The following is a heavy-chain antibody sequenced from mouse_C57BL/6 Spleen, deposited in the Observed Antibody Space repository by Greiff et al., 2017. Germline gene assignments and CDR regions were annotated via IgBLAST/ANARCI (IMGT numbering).Heavy chain of an antibody. D-gene: IGHD2-2*01. Sequence: EVKLQESGGDLVKPGGSLKLSCAASGFTFSSYGMSWVRQTPDKRLEWVATISSGGSYTYYPDSVKGRFPNSRDNAKNTLYLQMSIRKAEDTAMYYCARHQGYEGGYFDVWGTGTTVTVSS. CDR2: ISSGGSYT. CDR3: ARHQGYEGGYFDV. J-gene: IGHJ1*03. V-gene: IGHV5-6*01. CDR1: GFTFSSYG.